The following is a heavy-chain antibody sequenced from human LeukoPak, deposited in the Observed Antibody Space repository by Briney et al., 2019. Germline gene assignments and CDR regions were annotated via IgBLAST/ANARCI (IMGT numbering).Heavy chain of an antibody. CDR1: GGTFSRYA. CDR3: SKLFAYYYYMDV. Sequence: ASLKVSCKAAGGTFSRYAISWVRQAPGQGLEWMGGISPILGTANYARKFQGRVTITADEYTSTAYMELRGLRSEDTAVYYCSKLFAYYYYMDVWGKGTTVTVSS. V-gene: IGHV1-69*13. CDR2: ISPILGTA. D-gene: IGHD3-10*02. J-gene: IGHJ6*03.